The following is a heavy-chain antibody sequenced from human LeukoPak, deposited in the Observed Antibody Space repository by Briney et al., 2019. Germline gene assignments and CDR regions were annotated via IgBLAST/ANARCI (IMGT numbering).Heavy chain of an antibody. J-gene: IGHJ4*02. CDR2: ISGSGGST. CDR1: GFTFSSYA. CDR3: AKEGRGYDHVLDY. D-gene: IGHD5-12*01. Sequence: GGYLRLSCAASGFTFSSYAMSWVRQAPGKGLEWVSAISGSGGSTYYADSVKGRFTISSDNSKNTLYLQMNSLRAEDTAVYYCAKEGRGYDHVLDYWGQGTLVTVSS. V-gene: IGHV3-23*01.